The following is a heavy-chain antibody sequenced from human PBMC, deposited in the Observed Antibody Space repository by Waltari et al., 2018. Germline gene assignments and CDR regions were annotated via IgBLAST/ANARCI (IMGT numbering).Heavy chain of an antibody. Sequence: SSYAISWVRQAPGQGLEWMGGIIPILGIANYAQKFQGRVTITADKSTSTAYMELSSLRSEDTAVYYCARKMAAAGTEEAFDIWGQGTMVTVSS. CDR2: IIPILGIA. D-gene: IGHD6-13*01. CDR3: ARKMAAAGTEEAFDI. J-gene: IGHJ3*02. CDR1: SSYA. V-gene: IGHV1-69*10.